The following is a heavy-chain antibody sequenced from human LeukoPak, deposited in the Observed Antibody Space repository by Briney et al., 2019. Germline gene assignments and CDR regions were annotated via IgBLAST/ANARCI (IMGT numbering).Heavy chain of an antibody. CDR3: ARDPDIVVVPAAG. D-gene: IGHD2-2*01. V-gene: IGHV4-38-2*02. CDR1: GYSISSGCY. CDR2: IYHSGST. Sequence: SETLSLTCTVSGYSISSGCYWGWIRQPPGQGLEWIGSIYHSGSTYYNPSLKSRVTISVDTSKNQFSLKLSSVTAADTAVYYCARDPDIVVVPAAGWGQGTLVTVSS. J-gene: IGHJ4*02.